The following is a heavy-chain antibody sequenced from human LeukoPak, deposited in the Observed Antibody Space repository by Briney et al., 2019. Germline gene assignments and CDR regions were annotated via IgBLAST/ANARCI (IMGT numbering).Heavy chain of an antibody. J-gene: IGHJ5*02. CDR3: ARDRGRVDTAMVFDN. Sequence: GGSLRLSCAASGFTFSDYYMSWIRQAPGKGLEWVSYISSSGSTIYYADSVKGRFTISRDNAKNSLYLQMNSLRAEDTAVYYCARDRGRVDTAMVFDNWGQGTLVTVSS. CDR1: GFTFSDYY. CDR2: ISSSGSTI. V-gene: IGHV3-11*01. D-gene: IGHD5-18*01.